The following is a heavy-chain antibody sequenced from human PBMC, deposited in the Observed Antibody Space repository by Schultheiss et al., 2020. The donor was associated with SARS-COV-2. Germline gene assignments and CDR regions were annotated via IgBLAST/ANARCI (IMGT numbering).Heavy chain of an antibody. CDR1: GYTFTSYG. D-gene: IGHD5-18*01. CDR3: ARDDHDIKQLWVHDAFDI. J-gene: IGHJ3*02. V-gene: IGHV1-18*01. CDR2: ISAYNGNT. Sequence: ASVKVSCKASGYTFTSYGISWVRQAPGQGLEWMGWISAYNGNTNYAQKLQGRVTMTTDTSTSTAYMELRSLRSDDTAVYYCARDDHDIKQLWVHDAFDIWGQGTMVTVSS.